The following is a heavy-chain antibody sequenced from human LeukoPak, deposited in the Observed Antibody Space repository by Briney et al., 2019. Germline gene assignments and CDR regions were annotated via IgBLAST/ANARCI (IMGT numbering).Heavy chain of an antibody. Sequence: PGGSLRLSCAASGFTFSSYSMNWVREAPGKGLGGVSSISRSSSYIYYADSVKGRFTISRDNAKNSLYLQMNSLRAEDTAVYYCAREAPQYYYASSSSHAFDIWGQGTMVTVSS. CDR1: GFTFSSYS. CDR2: ISRSSSYI. D-gene: IGHD3-22*01. J-gene: IGHJ3*02. V-gene: IGHV3-21*01. CDR3: AREAPQYYYASSSSHAFDI.